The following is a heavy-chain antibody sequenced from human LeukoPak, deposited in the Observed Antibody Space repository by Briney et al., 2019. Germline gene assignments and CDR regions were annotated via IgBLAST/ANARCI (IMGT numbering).Heavy chain of an antibody. CDR3: ARVRAVTVDY. CDR2: ISSSSSYI. CDR1: GFTFSSYS. Sequence: GGSLRLSCVASGFTFSSYSMNWVRQAPGKGLEWVSSISSSSSYIYYADSVKGRFTISRDNAKNSLYLQMNSLRAEDTAVYYCARVRAVTVDYWGQGTLVTVSS. D-gene: IGHD4-4*01. J-gene: IGHJ4*02. V-gene: IGHV3-21*01.